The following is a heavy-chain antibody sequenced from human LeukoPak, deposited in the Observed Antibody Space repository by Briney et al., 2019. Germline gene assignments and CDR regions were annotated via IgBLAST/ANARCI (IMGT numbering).Heavy chain of an antibody. CDR1: GYTFTDYY. J-gene: IGHJ5*02. CDR3: ATLVLVAAREGRTWCDP. D-gene: IGHD2-15*01. V-gene: IGHV1-69-2*01. CDR2: VDPQDGET. Sequence: ATVKISCRVSGYTFTDYYMHWVQQAPGKGLEWVGLVDPQDGETIYAETFQGRVTITADTSTVTAYMEQSSLRSADTAVDYCATLVLVAAREGRTWCDPWGQGTLVTVSS.